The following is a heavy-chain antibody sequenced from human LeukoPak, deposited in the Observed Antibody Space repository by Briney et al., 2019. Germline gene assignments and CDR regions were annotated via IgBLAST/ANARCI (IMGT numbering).Heavy chain of an antibody. CDR1: GGSFSGYY. CDR2: INHSGST. CDR3: ARDARRLMN. J-gene: IGHJ4*02. Sequence: SETLSLTCAVYGGSFSGYYWSWIRQPPGKGLEWIGEINHSGSTNYKPSLKSRATISVDTSKNQFSLKLSSVTAADTAVYYCARDARRLMNWGQGTLVTVSS. D-gene: IGHD2-8*01. V-gene: IGHV4-34*01.